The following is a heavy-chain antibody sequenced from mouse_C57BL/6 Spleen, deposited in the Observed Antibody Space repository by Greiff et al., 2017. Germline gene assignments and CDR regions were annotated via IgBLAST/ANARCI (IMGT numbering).Heavy chain of an antibody. CDR1: GYTFTSYW. V-gene: IGHV1-52*01. CDR2: IDPSDSET. CDR3: ARGRLRDYAMDY. J-gene: IGHJ4*01. D-gene: IGHD2-4*01. Sequence: VQLQQPGAELVRPGSSVKLSCKASGYTFTSYWMHWVKQRPIQGLEWIGNIDPSDSETHYNQKFKDKATLTVDKSSSTAYMQLSSLTSEDSAVYYCARGRLRDYAMDYWGQGTSVTVSS.